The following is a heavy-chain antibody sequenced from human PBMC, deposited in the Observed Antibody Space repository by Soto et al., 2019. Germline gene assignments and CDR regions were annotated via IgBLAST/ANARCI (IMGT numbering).Heavy chain of an antibody. D-gene: IGHD6-6*01. CDR1: GGSISSGGYY. V-gene: IGHV4-31*03. CDR3: ATTIAARFDY. J-gene: IGHJ4*02. Sequence: SSETLSLTCTVSGGSISSGGYYWSWIRQHPGKGLEWIGYIYYSGSTYYNPSLKSRVTISVDTSKNQFSLKLSSVTAADTAVYYCATTIAARFDYWGQGTLVTVSS. CDR2: IYYSGST.